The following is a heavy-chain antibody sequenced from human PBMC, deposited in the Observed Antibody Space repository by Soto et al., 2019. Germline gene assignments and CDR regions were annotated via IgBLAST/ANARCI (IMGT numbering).Heavy chain of an antibody. CDR1: GFTFSSYW. J-gene: IGHJ3*02. V-gene: IGHV3-7*01. CDR3: ARGLEYYDILTGYFFAFDI. D-gene: IGHD3-9*01. Sequence: GGSLRLSCAASGFTFSSYWMSWVRQAPGKGLEWVANIKQDGSEKYYVDSVKGRFTISRDNAKNSLYLQMNSLRAEDTVVYCCARGLEYYDILTGYFFAFDIWGQGTMVTVSS. CDR2: IKQDGSEK.